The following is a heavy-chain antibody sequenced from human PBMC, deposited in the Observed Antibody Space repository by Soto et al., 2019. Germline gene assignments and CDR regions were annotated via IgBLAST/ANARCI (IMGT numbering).Heavy chain of an antibody. J-gene: IGHJ4*02. CDR1: GYTFNSYD. CDR2: MNPNSGNT. D-gene: IGHD6-13*01. Sequence: QVQLVQSGAEVKKPGASVKVSCKASGYTFNSYDINWERQATGQGLEWMGWMNPNSGNTGYAQKLPGRVSLTRNTSVRPAYRELSSLRSEDTAVYYCAREQQVRGFDHWGQGTQGTVSS. CDR3: AREQQVRGFDH. V-gene: IGHV1-8*01.